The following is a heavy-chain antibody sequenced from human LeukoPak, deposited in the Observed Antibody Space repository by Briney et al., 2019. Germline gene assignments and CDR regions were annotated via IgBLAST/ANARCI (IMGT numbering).Heavy chain of an antibody. CDR2: IYYSGST. V-gene: IGHV4-59*12. D-gene: IGHD3-22*01. J-gene: IGHJ5*02. Sequence: PSETLPLTCTVSGGSISSYYWSWIRRPPGKGLEWIGYIYYSGSTNYNPSLKSRVTISVDTSKNQFSLKLSSVTTADSAVYYCARDWSKTPYYVSSGYYPSWFGPWGQGTLVTVSS. CDR3: ARDWSKTPYYVSSGYYPSWFGP. CDR1: GGSISSYY.